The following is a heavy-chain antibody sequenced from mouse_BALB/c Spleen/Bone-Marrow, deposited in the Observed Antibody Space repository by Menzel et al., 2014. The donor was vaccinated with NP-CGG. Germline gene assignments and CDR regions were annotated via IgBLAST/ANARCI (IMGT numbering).Heavy chain of an antibody. CDR1: GFNIKDTY. CDR2: IDPANGDI. Sequence: VQLQQSGAELVKPGASVKLSCTASGFNIKDTYMHWVKQRPEQGLEWIGRIDPANGDIIYDPKFQGKATITADTSSNTVYLQLSSLTSEDTAVYYCARGGNYGWFAYWGQGTLVTVSA. CDR3: ARGGNYGWFAY. D-gene: IGHD2-1*01. V-gene: IGHV14-3*02. J-gene: IGHJ3*01.